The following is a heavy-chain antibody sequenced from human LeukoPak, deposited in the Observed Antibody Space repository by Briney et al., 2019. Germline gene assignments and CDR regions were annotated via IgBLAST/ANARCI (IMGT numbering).Heavy chain of an antibody. V-gene: IGHV3-64*01. J-gene: IGHJ4*02. CDR2: ISSNGGST. D-gene: IGHD3-22*01. Sequence: GGSLRLSCAASGFTFSSYAMHWVRQAPGKGLEYVSAISSNGGSTYYANSVKGRFTISRDNSKNTLYLQMGSLRAEDMAVYYCARAGSGYPGYWGQGTLVTVSS. CDR1: GFTFSSYA. CDR3: ARAGSGYPGY.